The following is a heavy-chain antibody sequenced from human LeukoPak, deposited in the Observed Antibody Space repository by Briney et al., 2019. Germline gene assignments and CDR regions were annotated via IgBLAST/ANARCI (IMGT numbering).Heavy chain of an antibody. CDR3: AKGEPEYYDILTGYYLIGDY. V-gene: IGHV3-21*04. Sequence: GGSLRLSCAASGFTFSSYSMNWVRQAPGKGLEWVSSISSSSTIYYADSVKGRFTISRDNSKNTLYLQMNSLRAEDTAVYYCAKGEPEYYDILTGYYLIGDYWGQGTLVTVSS. J-gene: IGHJ4*02. D-gene: IGHD3-9*01. CDR1: GFTFSSYS. CDR2: ISSSSTI.